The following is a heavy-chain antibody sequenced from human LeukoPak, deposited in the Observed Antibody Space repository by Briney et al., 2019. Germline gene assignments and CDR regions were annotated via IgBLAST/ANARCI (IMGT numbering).Heavy chain of an antibody. Sequence: SSETLSLTCTVSGGSISSGSYYWSWIRQPAGKGLEWIGRIYTSGSTNYNPSLKSRVTISVDTSKNQFSLKLSSVTAADTAVYYCARGRPKNRYFDSYDYWGQGTLVTVSS. J-gene: IGHJ4*02. CDR3: ARGRPKNRYFDSYDY. CDR1: GGSISSGSYY. V-gene: IGHV4-61*02. D-gene: IGHD3-9*01. CDR2: IYTSGST.